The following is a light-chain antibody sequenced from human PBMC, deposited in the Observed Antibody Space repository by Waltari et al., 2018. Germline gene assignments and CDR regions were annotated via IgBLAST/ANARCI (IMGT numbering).Light chain of an antibody. CDR1: SSTIGRNY. Sequence: QSVLTQPPSASGTPGQRVTISCSGSSSTIGRNYFYWYKQLPGTAPKLLIYKNKQRPSGVPDRFSGSKSSTSASLAISGLRSEDEADYSCAAWDDSLSGVVFGGGTKLTVL. J-gene: IGLJ2*01. CDR2: KNK. CDR3: AAWDDSLSGVV. V-gene: IGLV1-47*01.